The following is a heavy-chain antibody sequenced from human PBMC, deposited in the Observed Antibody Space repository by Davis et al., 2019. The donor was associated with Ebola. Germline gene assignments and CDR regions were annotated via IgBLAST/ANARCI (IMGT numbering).Heavy chain of an antibody. CDR1: GFTFSNSG. CDR3: GSPVVA. D-gene: IGHD2-15*01. CDR2: IKSDGSSA. J-gene: IGHJ4*02. V-gene: IGHV3-74*01. Sequence: GESLKISCAASGFTFSNSGMYWVRQAPGKGLVWVSQIKSDGSSATYADSVKGRFTISRDNAKNTLYLQMNSLRAEDTAVYYCGSPVVAWGQGTLVTVSS.